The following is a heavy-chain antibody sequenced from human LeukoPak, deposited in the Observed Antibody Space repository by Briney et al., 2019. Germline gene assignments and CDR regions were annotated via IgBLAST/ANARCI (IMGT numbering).Heavy chain of an antibody. D-gene: IGHD6-19*01. CDR3: ARDAGSGWSSFDY. Sequence: SQTLSLTCAISGDSVSSNSAAWNWIRQSPSRGLEWLGRTYYRSKWYNDYVVSMKSRITINPDTSKDQFSLQLNSVTPEDTAVYYCARDAGSGWSSFDYWGQGTLVTVSS. CDR1: GDSVSSNSAA. V-gene: IGHV6-1*01. CDR2: TYYRSKWYN. J-gene: IGHJ4*02.